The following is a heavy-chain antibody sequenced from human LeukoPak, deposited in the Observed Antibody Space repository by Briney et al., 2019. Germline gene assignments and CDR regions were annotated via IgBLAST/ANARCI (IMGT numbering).Heavy chain of an antibody. CDR1: GFTFGDYA. Sequence: PGGSLRLSCTASGFTFGDYAMSWFRQAPGKGLEWVSFIRSKTYGGTADYAASVKGRFTISRDDSKSIAYLQMNSLKTEDTAVYYCTRVSSGSYYGLDCWGQGTLVTVSS. CDR2: IRSKTYGGTA. D-gene: IGHD1-26*01. CDR3: TRVSSGSYYGLDC. J-gene: IGHJ4*02. V-gene: IGHV3-49*03.